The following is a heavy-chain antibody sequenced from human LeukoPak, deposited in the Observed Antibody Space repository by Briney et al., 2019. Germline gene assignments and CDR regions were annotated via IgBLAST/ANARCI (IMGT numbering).Heavy chain of an antibody. D-gene: IGHD4-23*01. Sequence: GASVKVSCKASGYTFTDYYMHWVQQAPGKGLEWMGRVDPEDGETIYAEKFQGRVTITRDTSASTAYMELSSLRSEDTAVYYCAKDLPTPYFDYWGLGTLVTVSS. CDR2: VDPEDGET. CDR1: GYTFTDYY. V-gene: IGHV1-69-2*01. J-gene: IGHJ4*02. CDR3: AKDLPTPYFDY.